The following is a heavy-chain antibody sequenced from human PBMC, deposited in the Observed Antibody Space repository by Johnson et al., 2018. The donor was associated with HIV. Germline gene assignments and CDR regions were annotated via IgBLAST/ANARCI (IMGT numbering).Heavy chain of an antibody. CDR1: GFTFDDYA. Sequence: QLVESGGGLVQPGRSLRLSCAASGFTFDDYAMHWVRQAPGKGLEWVSGISRNSGNIAYADSVKGRFAISRDNVKNSLYLQLNSLRAEYTALYYCAKQGQSSGYYYVYTFDIWGQGTMVTVSS. CDR3: AKQGQSSGYYYVYTFDI. V-gene: IGHV3-9*01. D-gene: IGHD3-22*01. CDR2: ISRNSGNI. J-gene: IGHJ3*02.